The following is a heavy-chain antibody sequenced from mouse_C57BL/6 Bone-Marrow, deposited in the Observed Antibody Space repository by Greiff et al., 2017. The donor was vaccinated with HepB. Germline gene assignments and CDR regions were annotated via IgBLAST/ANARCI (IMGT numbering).Heavy chain of an antibody. V-gene: IGHV1-82*01. CDR3: RIYYYGSSYVVFDY. CDR2: IYPGDGDT. D-gene: IGHD1-1*01. J-gene: IGHJ2*01. CDR1: GYAFSSSW. Sequence: LQESGPELVKPGASVKISCKASGYAFSSSWMNWVKQRPGKGLEWIGRIYPGDGDTNYNGKFKGKATLTADKSSSTAYMQLSSLTSEDSAVYFCRIYYYGSSYVVFDYWGQGTTLTVSS.